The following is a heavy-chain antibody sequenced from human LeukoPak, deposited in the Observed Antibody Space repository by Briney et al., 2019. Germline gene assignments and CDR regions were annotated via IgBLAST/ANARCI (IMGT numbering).Heavy chain of an antibody. CDR3: GRGPKAVGLHHDMDV. Sequence: ASVKVSCKASGYTFTSYGISWVRQAPGQGLEWMGWISAYSGDTNYAQKFQGRATMTTDTSTSTAYIELKSLSSDATAVYYCGRGPKAVGLHHDMDVWAEGPRSPSP. V-gene: IGHV1-18*01. J-gene: IGHJ6*02. CDR2: ISAYSGDT. CDR1: GYTFTSYG.